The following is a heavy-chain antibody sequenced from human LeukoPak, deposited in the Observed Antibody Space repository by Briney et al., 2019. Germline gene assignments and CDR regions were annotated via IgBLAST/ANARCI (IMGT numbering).Heavy chain of an antibody. D-gene: IGHD1-26*01. Sequence: GGSLRLSCAASGFTFSNYEMNWVRQAPGKGLEWVSTISSSGSTIYYADSVKGRFTISRHNAKKSLSLQMTSLRAEDTAVYYCATGGNSLAYWGQGTLVTVSS. V-gene: IGHV3-48*03. J-gene: IGHJ4*02. CDR3: ATGGNSLAY. CDR2: ISSSGSTI. CDR1: GFTFSNYE.